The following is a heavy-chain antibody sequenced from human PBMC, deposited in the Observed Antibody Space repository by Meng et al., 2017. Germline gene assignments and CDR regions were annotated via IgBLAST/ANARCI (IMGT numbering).Heavy chain of an antibody. CDR1: GGSFSGYY. D-gene: IGHD3-10*01. Sequence: QVQLQPWRAWLLKPSETLALTFAVYGGSFSGYYWSWIRQPPGKGLEWIGEINHSGSTNYNPSLKSRVTISVDTSKNQFSLKLSSVTAADTAVYYCARGRWRGNRFDPWGQGTLVTVSS. V-gene: IGHV4-34*01. J-gene: IGHJ5*02. CDR3: ARGRWRGNRFDP. CDR2: INHSGST.